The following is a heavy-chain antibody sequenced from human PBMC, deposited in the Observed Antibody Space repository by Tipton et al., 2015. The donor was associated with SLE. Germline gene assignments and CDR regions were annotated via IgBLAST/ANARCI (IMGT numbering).Heavy chain of an antibody. CDR1: GGSISSGDYY. V-gene: IGHV4-31*03. CDR3: GRAIGVHYFHV. Sequence: LRLSCTVSGGSISSGDYYWTWIRQHPGKGLEWIGYIYYSGTTYYNPSLKTRVTISVDASKTQFSLRPTSVTAADTAVYYCGRAIGVHYFHVWGQGTLVTVSS. CDR2: IYYSGTT. D-gene: IGHD2-21*01. J-gene: IGHJ4*02.